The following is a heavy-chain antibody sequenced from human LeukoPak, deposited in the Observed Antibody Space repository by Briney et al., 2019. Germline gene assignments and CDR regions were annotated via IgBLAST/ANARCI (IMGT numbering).Heavy chain of an antibody. D-gene: IGHD2-15*01. CDR1: GFTFSSYA. CDR3: ASLGYCSGGSCSNFGY. J-gene: IGHJ4*02. CDR2: INWNGGST. V-gene: IGHV3-20*04. Sequence: GGPLRLSCAASGFTFSSYAMSWVRQAPGKGLEWVSGINWNGGSTGYADSVKGRFTISRDNAKNSLYLQKNSLRAEDTALYYCASLGYCSGGSCSNFGYWGQGTLVTVSS.